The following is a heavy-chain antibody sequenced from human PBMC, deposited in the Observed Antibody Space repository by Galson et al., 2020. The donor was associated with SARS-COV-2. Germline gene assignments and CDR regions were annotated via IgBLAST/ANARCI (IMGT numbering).Heavy chain of an antibody. CDR2: IFYSGSV. V-gene: IGHV4-39*02. CDR3: ARRGEMGEWVY. Sequence: SETLSLTCTVSGGSISTRSHYWGWIRQPPGKGLQWIGSIFYSGSVSYNPSLYSRVTMSVDTSKNDFSLKLSSVTAADTAVYYCARRGEMGEWVYWRQGMLVSVSS. J-gene: IGHJ4*02. CDR1: GGSISTRSHY. D-gene: IGHD3-16*01.